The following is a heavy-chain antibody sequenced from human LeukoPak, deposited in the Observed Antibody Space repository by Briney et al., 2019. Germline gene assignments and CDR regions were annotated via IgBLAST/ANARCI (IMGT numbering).Heavy chain of an antibody. V-gene: IGHV3-21*01. Sequence: GGSLRLSCAASGFTFSSYSMNWVRQAPGKGLEWVSSISSSSSYIYYADSVKGRFTISRDNAKNSLYLQMNSLRAEDTAVYYCARVIAAAATGFDYWGQGALVTVSA. CDR2: ISSSSSYI. D-gene: IGHD6-13*01. CDR1: GFTFSSYS. CDR3: ARVIAAAATGFDY. J-gene: IGHJ4*02.